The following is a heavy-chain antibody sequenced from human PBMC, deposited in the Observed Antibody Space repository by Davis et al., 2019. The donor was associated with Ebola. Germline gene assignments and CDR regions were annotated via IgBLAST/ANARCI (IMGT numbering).Heavy chain of an antibody. D-gene: IGHD3-16*01. V-gene: IGHV3-48*02. CDR1: GFTFSSYS. CDR2: ISSSSSTI. Sequence: GGSLRLSCAASGFTFSSYSMNWVRQAPGKGLEWVSYISSSSSTIYYADSVKGRFTISRDNAKNSLYLQMNSLRDEDTAVYYCARGLHYVDVFFRGAYFQHWGRAPWSPSPQ. J-gene: IGHJ1*01. CDR3: ARGLHYVDVFFRGAYFQH.